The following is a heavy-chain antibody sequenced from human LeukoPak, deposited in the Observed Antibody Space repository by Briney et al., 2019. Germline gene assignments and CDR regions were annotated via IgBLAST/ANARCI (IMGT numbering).Heavy chain of an antibody. CDR1: GYSFSSYW. Sequence: PGESLKISCKGSGYSFSSYWISWVRQMPGTGLEWMGRIDPGDSFTKYRPSLEGRVAISADKSLSTVYLQWSSLKASDTAIYYCARDGGGVSSWVSHWGQGTLVTVSS. CDR3: ARDGGGVSSWVSH. CDR2: IDPGDSFT. V-gene: IGHV5-10-1*01. J-gene: IGHJ4*02. D-gene: IGHD2-8*02.